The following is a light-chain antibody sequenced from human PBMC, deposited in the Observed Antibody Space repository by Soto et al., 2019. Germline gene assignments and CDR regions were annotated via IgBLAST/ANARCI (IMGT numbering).Light chain of an antibody. CDR2: LEGSGSY. CDR1: SGHSSYI. J-gene: IGLJ7*01. V-gene: IGLV4-60*02. CDR3: ETWDSNTPV. Sequence: QSVLTQSSSASASLGSSVKLTCTLSSGHSSYIIAWHQQQPGKAPRYLMKLEGSGSYNKGSGVPDRFSGSSSGADRYLTISNLRFEDEADYYCETWDSNTPVFGGGTQLTVL.